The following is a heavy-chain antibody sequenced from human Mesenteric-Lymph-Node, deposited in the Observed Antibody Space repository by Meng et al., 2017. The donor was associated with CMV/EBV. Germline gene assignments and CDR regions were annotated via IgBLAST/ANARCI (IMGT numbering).Heavy chain of an antibody. CDR1: GFTFSAAG. J-gene: IGHJ4*02. CDR2: IRNRANSHAT. Sequence: CSASGFTFSAAGLHWVRQASGRGLEWIGRIRNRANSHATAYVASVKGRFTISRDDSKNTMYLHMSSLKTDDTAVYYCSRGDSNGPLYWGPGTLVTVSS. CDR3: SRGDSNGPLY. V-gene: IGHV3-73*01. D-gene: IGHD3-22*01.